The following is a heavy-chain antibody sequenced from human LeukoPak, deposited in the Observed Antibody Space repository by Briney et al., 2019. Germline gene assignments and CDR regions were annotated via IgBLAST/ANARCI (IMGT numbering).Heavy chain of an antibody. D-gene: IGHD2-21*02. CDR1: VDSISSGGYS. Sequence: SQTLSLTCAVSVDSISSGGYSWSWIRQPPGKGLEWIGYIYHRGSTYYNPSLKSRVTISVDRSKNQFPLKLSSVPAADTAVYYCAREVTTGAFDVWGQGTMVTVSP. V-gene: IGHV4-30-2*01. CDR3: AREVTTGAFDV. CDR2: IYHRGST. J-gene: IGHJ3*01.